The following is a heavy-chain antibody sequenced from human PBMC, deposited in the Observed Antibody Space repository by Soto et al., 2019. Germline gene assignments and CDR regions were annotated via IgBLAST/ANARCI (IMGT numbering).Heavy chain of an antibody. V-gene: IGHV3-66*04. CDR2: IYSGGIT. Sequence: EVQLVESGGGLVQPGGSLRLSCAASGFTVSSNYMSWVRQAPGKGLEWVSVIYSGGITYYADSVKGRFTISRDNSKNTLYLQMNSLRAADAAGYYCARPGDSSDSRGGSVPWGQGTLGTVSS. D-gene: IGHD3-22*01. CDR1: GFTVSSNY. CDR3: ARPGDSSDSRGGSVP. J-gene: IGHJ5*02.